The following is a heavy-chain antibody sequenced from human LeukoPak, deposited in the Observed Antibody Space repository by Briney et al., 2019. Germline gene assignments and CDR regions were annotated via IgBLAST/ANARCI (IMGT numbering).Heavy chain of an antibody. V-gene: IGHV3-30-3*01. CDR3: AKDGYCSAGSCFSANDAFDI. Sequence: GGSLRLSCAASGFTFNNYAIHWVRQAPGKGLEWVAVVTYDGNNQYYADSGKGRFTISRDNSKISMYLQMNSLRAEDTAVYYCAKDGYCSAGSCFSANDAFDIWGQGTMVTVSS. CDR1: GFTFNNYA. D-gene: IGHD2-15*01. CDR2: VTYDGNNQ. J-gene: IGHJ3*02.